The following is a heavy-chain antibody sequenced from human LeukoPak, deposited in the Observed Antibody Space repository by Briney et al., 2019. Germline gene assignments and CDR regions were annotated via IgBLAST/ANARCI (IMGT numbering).Heavy chain of an antibody. Sequence: SETLSLTCTVSGGSIKSFYWSWIRQPAGKGLEWVGRVFSRGTTNYNPSLKSRVTVSLDTSKNRFSLKLSSVTAADTAVYYCARGRYDNLTGHLARLDVWGQGTTVIVSS. CDR1: GGSIKSFY. D-gene: IGHD3-9*01. J-gene: IGHJ6*02. CDR3: ARGRYDNLTGHLARLDV. CDR2: VFSRGTT. V-gene: IGHV4-4*07.